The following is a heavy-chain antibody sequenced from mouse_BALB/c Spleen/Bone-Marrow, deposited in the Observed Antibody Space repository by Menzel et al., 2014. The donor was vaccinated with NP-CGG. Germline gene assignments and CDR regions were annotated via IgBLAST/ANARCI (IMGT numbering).Heavy chain of an antibody. Sequence: VQRVESGPELVKPGTSVKMSCKASGYTFTDYVISWVKQRTGQGLEWIGEIYPKSVDTYYSEKFKGKATLTADKSSNPAYMQLSSLTSEDSAVYFCARSGYTNYWYFDVWGAGTTVTVSS. CDR3: ARSGYTNYWYFDV. CDR2: IYPKSVDT. CDR1: GYTFTDYV. V-gene: IGHV1-81*01. D-gene: IGHD1-1*01. J-gene: IGHJ1*01.